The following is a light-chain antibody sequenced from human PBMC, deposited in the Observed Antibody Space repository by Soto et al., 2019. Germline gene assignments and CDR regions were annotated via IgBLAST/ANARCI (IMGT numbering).Light chain of an antibody. CDR3: QQSYSSPAWT. V-gene: IGKV1-39*01. CDR2: AAS. Sequence: IQITHPLSTLSSSAGGILSFPCLPSQSIGRWLAWYQQKPGKAPKLLIYAASSLQSGVPSRFSGSGSGTDFTLTISSLQPEDFATYYCQQSYSSPAWTFGQGTKVDIK. J-gene: IGKJ1*01. CDR1: QSIGRW.